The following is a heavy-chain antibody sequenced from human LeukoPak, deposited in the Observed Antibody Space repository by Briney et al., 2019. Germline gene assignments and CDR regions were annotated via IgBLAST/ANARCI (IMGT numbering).Heavy chain of an antibody. CDR1: GFTFSSFG. V-gene: IGHV3-30*03. D-gene: IGHD2-2*03. Sequence: GGSLRLSCVGSGFTFSSFGLYWVRQAPGKGLEWVAVISNDGSYKFYADSVKGRFTISRDNAKNTLYLQMNSLRAEDTAVYYCARSGGPRDGHCSSTSCYFYWGQGTLVTVSS. CDR3: ARSGGPRDGHCSSTSCYFY. CDR2: ISNDGSYK. J-gene: IGHJ4*02.